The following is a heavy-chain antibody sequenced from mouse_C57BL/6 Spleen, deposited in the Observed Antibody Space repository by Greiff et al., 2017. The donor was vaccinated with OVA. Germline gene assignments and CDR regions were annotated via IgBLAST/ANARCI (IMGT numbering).Heavy chain of an antibody. V-gene: IGHV5-16*01. D-gene: IGHD2-1*01. CDR3: AREAYGNPYAMDY. CDR1: GFTFSDYY. J-gene: IGHJ4*01. CDR2: INYDGSST. Sequence: EVMLVESEGGLVQPGSSMKLSCTASGFTFSDYYMAWVRQVPEKGLEWVANINYDGSSTYYLDSLKSRFIISRDNAKNILYLQMSSLKSEDTATDYCAREAYGNPYAMDYWGQGTSVTVSS.